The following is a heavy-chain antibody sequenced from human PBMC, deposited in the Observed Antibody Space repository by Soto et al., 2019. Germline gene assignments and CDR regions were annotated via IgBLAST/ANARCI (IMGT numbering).Heavy chain of an antibody. Sequence: LSLSCAASGFTFSSYDMHWVRQATGKGLEWVSAIGTAGDPYYPGSVKGRFTISRENAKNSLYLQMNSLRAGDTAVYYCARGGTIAARHYYYYAMDVWGQATTGTVS. D-gene: IGHD6-6*01. J-gene: IGHJ6*02. V-gene: IGHV3-13*05. CDR1: GFTFSSYD. CDR3: ARGGTIAARHYYYYAMDV. CDR2: IGTAGDP.